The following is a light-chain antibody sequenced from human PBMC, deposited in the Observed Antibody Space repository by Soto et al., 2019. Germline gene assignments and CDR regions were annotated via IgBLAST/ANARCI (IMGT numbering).Light chain of an antibody. V-gene: IGKV1-5*03. CDR2: KAS. CDR3: QEYETFSPWT. CDR1: QIIDTW. Sequence: DIQMTQSPSIVSASVGDTVTITCRASQIIDTWLAWYQQKPGRAPKLLIYKASNLQAGVPSRFSGSGSGTEFTLTISSLQPDDFATYYCQEYETFSPWTFGQGTKVET. J-gene: IGKJ1*01.